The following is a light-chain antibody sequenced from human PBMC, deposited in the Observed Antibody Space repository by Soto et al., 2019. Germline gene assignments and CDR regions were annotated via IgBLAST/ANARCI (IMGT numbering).Light chain of an antibody. CDR3: HQRSNWPLT. CDR2: GAS. J-gene: IGKJ4*01. CDR1: QSVSSN. V-gene: IGKV3D-15*01. Sequence: ELVMTQSPAPPSVSSGERAKLSCRASQSVSSNLAWYQQKPGQAPRLLIYGASTRATGIPARFSGSGSGTEFTLTISRLEPEDFAVYYCHQRSNWPLTFGGGTKVDI.